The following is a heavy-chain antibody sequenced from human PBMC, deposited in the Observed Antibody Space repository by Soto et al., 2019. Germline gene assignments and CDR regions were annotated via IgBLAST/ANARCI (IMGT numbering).Heavy chain of an antibody. Sequence: PSETLSLTCAVYGGSFSGYYWTWIRQPPGKGLEWIGEINHSGSTNYNPSLKSRVTISVDTSKNQFSLKLSSVTAADTAVYYCARDLAYYYDSSGYLTWGQGTLVTVSS. CDR1: GGSFSGYY. D-gene: IGHD3-22*01. CDR3: ARDLAYYYDSSGYLT. V-gene: IGHV4-34*01. J-gene: IGHJ5*02. CDR2: INHSGST.